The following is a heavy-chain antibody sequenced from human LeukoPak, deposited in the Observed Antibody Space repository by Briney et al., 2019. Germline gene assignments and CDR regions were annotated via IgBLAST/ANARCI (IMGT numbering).Heavy chain of an antibody. CDR1: GFPFSSYG. J-gene: IGHJ1*01. CDR3: AIPPVLGSGSRPEYFQH. D-gene: IGHD3-10*01. V-gene: IGHV3-30*03. CDR2: ISYDGSNK. Sequence: PGGSLRLSCAASGFPFSSYGMHWARQAPGKGLEWVAVISYDGSNKYYADSVKGRFTISRDNSKNTLYLQMNSLRAEDTAVYYCAIPPVLGSGSRPEYFQHWGQGTLVTVSS.